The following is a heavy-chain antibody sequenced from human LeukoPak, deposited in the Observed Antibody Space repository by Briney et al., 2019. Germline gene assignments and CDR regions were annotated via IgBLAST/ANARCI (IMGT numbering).Heavy chain of an antibody. CDR3: AKDGSGGFAPDY. J-gene: IGHJ4*02. D-gene: IGHD1-26*01. Sequence: GGSLRLSCAASGFTFSTYAMSWVRQAPGKGLEWVSAISNSGDRTYYADSVKDRFTISRDNYKNTLFLQMNSLRPDDTAVFYCAKDGSGGFAPDYWGQGTLVTVSS. CDR1: GFTFSTYA. CDR2: ISNSGDRT. V-gene: IGHV3-23*01.